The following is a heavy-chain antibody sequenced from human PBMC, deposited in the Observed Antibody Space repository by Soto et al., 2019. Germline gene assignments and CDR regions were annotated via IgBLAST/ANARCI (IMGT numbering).Heavy chain of an antibody. D-gene: IGHD1-1*01. J-gene: IGHJ6*02. Sequence: GGSLRLSCAASGFTFSDYYMSWIRQAPGKGLEWVSYISSSGSTIYYADSVKGRFTISRDNAKNSLYLQMNSLRAEDTAVYYCARDRAGSNDRFYYYGMDVWGQGTTVTVSS. V-gene: IGHV3-11*01. CDR1: GFTFSDYY. CDR3: ARDRAGSNDRFYYYGMDV. CDR2: ISSSGSTI.